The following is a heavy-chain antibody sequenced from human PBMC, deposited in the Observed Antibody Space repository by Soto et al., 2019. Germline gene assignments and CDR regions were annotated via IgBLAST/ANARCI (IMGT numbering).Heavy chain of an antibody. CDR3: ARVGLDRYDILTNY. D-gene: IGHD3-9*01. Sequence: SETLSLTCTVSGDSISSSYWNWIRQAPGKGLEWIGYIDDTGSTNYNPSLKSRVTLSVDPSNNQYSLKLSSVTAADTAVYYCARVGLDRYDILTNYWGQGTLVTVSS. CDR2: IDDTGST. CDR1: GDSISSSY. V-gene: IGHV4-59*01. J-gene: IGHJ4*02.